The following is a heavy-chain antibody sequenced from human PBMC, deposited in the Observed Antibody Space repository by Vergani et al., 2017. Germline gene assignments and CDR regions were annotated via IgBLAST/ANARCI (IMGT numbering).Heavy chain of an antibody. V-gene: IGHV3-21*01. Sequence: EVQLLESGGDLVQPGGSLRLSCAASGFTFIMHAMSWVRQAPGKGLEWVSSISGNNDDVYYADSVKGRFTISRDNAKNSLYLDMSSLRAVDTAVYYCVRDVRVSRTWGQGTLVAVSS. CDR1: GFTFIMHA. CDR3: VRDVRVSRT. CDR2: ISGNNDDV. J-gene: IGHJ3*01.